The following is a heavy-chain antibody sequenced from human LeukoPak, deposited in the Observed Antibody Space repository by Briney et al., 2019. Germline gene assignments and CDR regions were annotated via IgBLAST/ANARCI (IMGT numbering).Heavy chain of an antibody. CDR3: ARRPRIAAAGFLFDY. CDR2: IDPSDSYT. V-gene: IGHV5-10-1*01. D-gene: IGHD6-13*01. J-gene: IGHJ4*02. Sequence: GESLRISCKGSGYIFTSYWISWVRQMPGKGLEWMGRIDPSDSYTNYSPSFQGHVTISADKSISTAYLQWSSLKASDTAMYYCARRPRIAAAGFLFDYWGQGTLVTVSS. CDR1: GYIFTSYW.